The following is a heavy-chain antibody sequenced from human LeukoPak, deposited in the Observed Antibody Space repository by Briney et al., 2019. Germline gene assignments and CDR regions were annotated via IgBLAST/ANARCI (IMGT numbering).Heavy chain of an antibody. D-gene: IGHD2-15*01. CDR1: GYSFTSYW. V-gene: IGHV5-51*01. J-gene: IGHJ6*02. CDR2: IYPGDSDT. CDR3: ARHIAGGSSLHGMDV. Sequence: ESLQISCKGSGYSFTSYWIGWVRQMPGKGLEWMGIIYPGDSDTRYSPSFQGQVTISADKSISTAYLQWSSLKASDTAMYYCARHIAGGSSLHGMDVWGQGTTVTVSS.